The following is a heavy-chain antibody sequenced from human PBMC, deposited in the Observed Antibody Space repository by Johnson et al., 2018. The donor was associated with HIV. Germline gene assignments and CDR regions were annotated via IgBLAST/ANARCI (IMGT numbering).Heavy chain of an antibody. J-gene: IGHJ3*02. CDR3: TTAIVIDTFDI. D-gene: IGHD3-16*02. V-gene: IGHV3-15*01. CDR2: IKSKTDGGTK. CDR1: GFNFSYAW. Sequence: EVQLVESGGNLVKPGGSLRLSCAASGFNFSYAWMSWVRQAPGKGLEWVGRIKSKTDGGTKDYTAPVKGRFTISRDDSKNTLFLQMSSLKTDDTAVYYCTTAIVIDTFDIWGQGTMLTVSS.